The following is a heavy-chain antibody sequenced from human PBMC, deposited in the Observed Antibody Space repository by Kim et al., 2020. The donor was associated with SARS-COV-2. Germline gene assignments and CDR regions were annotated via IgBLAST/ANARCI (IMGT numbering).Heavy chain of an antibody. V-gene: IGHV3-21*01. CDR3: ASRAEYSSSSGYYYGMDV. CDR2: ISSSSSYI. Sequence: GGSLRLSCAASGFTFSSYSMNWVRQAPGKGLEWVSSISSSSSYIYYADSVKGRFTISRDNAKNSLYLQMNSLRAEDTAVYYCASRAEYSSSSGYYYGMDVWGQGTTVTVSS. D-gene: IGHD6-6*01. CDR1: GFTFSSYS. J-gene: IGHJ6*02.